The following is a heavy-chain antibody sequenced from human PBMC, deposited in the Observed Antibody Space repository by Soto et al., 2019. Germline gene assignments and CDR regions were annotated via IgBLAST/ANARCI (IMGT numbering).Heavy chain of an antibody. J-gene: IGHJ6*02. D-gene: IGHD1-26*01. Sequence: QVQLVQSGAEVKKPGASVKVSCKASGYTFPNYGISWVRQAPGQGLEWMGWISAYHGNTNYAQKLQGRVTMTTDTAASTGYRAVRSLRSDDTAVYYCARDGGYSRGMDVWGQGTTVTVSS. CDR2: ISAYHGNT. V-gene: IGHV1-18*01. CDR1: GYTFPNYG. CDR3: ARDGGYSRGMDV.